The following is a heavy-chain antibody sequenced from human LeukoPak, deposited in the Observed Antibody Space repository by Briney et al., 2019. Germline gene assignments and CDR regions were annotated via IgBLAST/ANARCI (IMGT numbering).Heavy chain of an antibody. D-gene: IGHD1-26*01. CDR3: AREYSGSYYAFDY. Sequence: GGSLRLSCAASGFTFSDYYMSWIRQAPGKGLEWVSYISSSGSTIYYADSVRGRFTISRDNAKNSLYLQMNSLRAEDTAVYYCAREYSGSYYAFDYWGQGTLVTVSS. CDR2: ISSSGSTI. V-gene: IGHV3-11*01. J-gene: IGHJ4*02. CDR1: GFTFSDYY.